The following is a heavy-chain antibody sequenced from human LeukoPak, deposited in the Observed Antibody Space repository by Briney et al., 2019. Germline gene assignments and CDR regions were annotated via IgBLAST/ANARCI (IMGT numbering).Heavy chain of an antibody. Sequence: PSETLSLTCTVSGDSISSSSYSWGWIRQPPGKGLEWIGSIYYSGSTYYNPSLKSRVTISVDTSKNQFSLKLSSVTAADTAVYYCARNIVGLGLWFGEAPLDAFDIWGQGTMVTVSS. CDR1: GDSISSSSYS. D-gene: IGHD3-10*01. V-gene: IGHV4-39*07. CDR2: IYYSGST. J-gene: IGHJ3*02. CDR3: ARNIVGLGLWFGEAPLDAFDI.